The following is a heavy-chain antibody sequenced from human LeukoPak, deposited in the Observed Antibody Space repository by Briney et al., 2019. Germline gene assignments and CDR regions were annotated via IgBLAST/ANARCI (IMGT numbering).Heavy chain of an antibody. V-gene: IGHV3-30*01. D-gene: IGHD6-19*01. Sequence: GGSLRLSCAASGFIFSEYDFHWDRQAPGKGLEWLTLISFDGSNTHYAKSVKGRFTISRDNSKNTLYLQMNTLTLEDTAVYFCARGPMGWYYFGSWGQGTLVTVSS. J-gene: IGHJ4*02. CDR2: ISFDGSNT. CDR3: ARGPMGWYYFGS. CDR1: GFIFSEYD.